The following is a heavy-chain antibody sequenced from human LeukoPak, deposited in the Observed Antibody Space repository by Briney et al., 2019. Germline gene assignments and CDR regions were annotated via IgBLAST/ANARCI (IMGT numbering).Heavy chain of an antibody. V-gene: IGHV4-30-4*01. J-gene: IGHJ2*01. CDR3: AREVPWVWNFDL. CDR1: GGSISSGDYY. CDR2: IYYSGST. Sequence: PSQTLSLTCTVSGGSISSGDYYWSWVRQPPGTGLEWIGYIYYSGSTYYNPSLKSRVTISVDTSKNQFSLKLNSVTAADTAVYYCAREVPWVWNFDLWGRGTLVTVSS. D-gene: IGHD1-26*01.